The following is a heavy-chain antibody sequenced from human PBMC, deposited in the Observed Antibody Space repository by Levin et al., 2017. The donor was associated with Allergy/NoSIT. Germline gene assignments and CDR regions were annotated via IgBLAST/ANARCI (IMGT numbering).Heavy chain of an antibody. J-gene: IGHJ2*01. CDR1: GFTFSSYA. Sequence: GGSLRLSCAASGFTFSSYAMNWVRQAPGKGLEWVSTVSGSGSSTYYADSVKGRFTISRDNSENTLYLQMNSLRAEDTAVYYCAKDYRPSGIYWYFDRWGRGTLVTVSS. V-gene: IGHV3-23*01. CDR3: AKDYRPSGIYWYFDR. CDR2: VSGSGSST. D-gene: IGHD3-10*01.